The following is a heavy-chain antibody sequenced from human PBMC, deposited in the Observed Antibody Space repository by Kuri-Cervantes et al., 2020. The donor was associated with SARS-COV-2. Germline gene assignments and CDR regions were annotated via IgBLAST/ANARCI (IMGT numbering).Heavy chain of an antibody. CDR3: ARSEGYCSSTSCPLPGDY. J-gene: IGHJ4*02. Sequence: ASVKVSCKVSGYTLTELSVHWVRQAPGKGLEWMGGFDPEDGETIYAQKFQGRVTMTENTSTDTAYMELSSLRSEDTAVYYCARSEGYCSSTSCPLPGDYWGQGTLVTVSS. D-gene: IGHD2-2*01. V-gene: IGHV1-24*01. CDR2: FDPEDGET. CDR1: GYTLTELS.